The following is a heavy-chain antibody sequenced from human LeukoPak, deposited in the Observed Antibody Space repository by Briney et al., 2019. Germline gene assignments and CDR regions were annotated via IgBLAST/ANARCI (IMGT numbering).Heavy chain of an antibody. V-gene: IGHV4-61*08. J-gene: IGHJ4*02. CDR2: IHYSGIT. D-gene: IGHD3-10*01. Sequence: PSQTLSLTCTVSGGSISSGGYYWSWIRQPPGKGLEWIGYIHYSGITNYNPSLKSRVTISVDTSKNQFSLKLSSVTAADTAVYYCARHLDYYGSGIYEYWGQGTLVTVSS. CDR3: ARHLDYYGSGIYEY. CDR1: GGSISSGGYY.